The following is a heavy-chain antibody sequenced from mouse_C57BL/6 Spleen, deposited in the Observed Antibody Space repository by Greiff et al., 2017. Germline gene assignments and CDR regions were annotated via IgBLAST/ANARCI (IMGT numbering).Heavy chain of an antibody. D-gene: IGHD2-10*02. CDR1: GYTFTSYW. J-gene: IGHJ2*01. Sequence: QVQLKQPGAELVKPGASVKMSCKASGYTFTSYWITWVKQRPGQGLEWIGDIYPGSGSTNYNEKFKSKATLTVDTSSSTAYMQLSSLTSEDSAVYYCAKEYGNYVVDYWGQGTTLTVSS. CDR3: AKEYGNYVVDY. CDR2: IYPGSGST. V-gene: IGHV1-55*01.